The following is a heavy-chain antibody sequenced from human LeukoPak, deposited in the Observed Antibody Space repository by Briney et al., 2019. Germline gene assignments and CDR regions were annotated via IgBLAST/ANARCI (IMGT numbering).Heavy chain of an antibody. CDR3: ARDRVLDYYDSSGYDY. CDR2: ISSSSSYI. CDR1: GFTFSSYS. V-gene: IGHV3-21*01. J-gene: IGHJ4*02. D-gene: IGHD3-22*01. Sequence: PGGSLRLSCAASGFTFSSYSMNWVRQAPGKGLEWVSSISSSSSYIYCADSVKGRFTISRDNAKNSLYLQMNSLRAEDTAVYYCARDRVLDYYDSSGYDYWGQGTLSPSPQ.